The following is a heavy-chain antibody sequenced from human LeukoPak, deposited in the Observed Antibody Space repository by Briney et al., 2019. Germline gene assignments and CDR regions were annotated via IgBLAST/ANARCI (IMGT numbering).Heavy chain of an antibody. V-gene: IGHV1-18*01. D-gene: IGHD3-22*01. CDR2: ISNYNGNT. J-gene: IGHJ3*02. CDR3: ARVPYSYDSSGYFGRSFDI. CDR1: GYTFTNYG. Sequence: ASVKVSCKASGYTFTNYGITWVRQAPGQGLEWMGWISNYNGNTIYAQRLQGRVTMTTDTSTYTAYMELRSLRSDDTAVFYCARVPYSYDSSGYFGRSFDIWGLGTLVTVSS.